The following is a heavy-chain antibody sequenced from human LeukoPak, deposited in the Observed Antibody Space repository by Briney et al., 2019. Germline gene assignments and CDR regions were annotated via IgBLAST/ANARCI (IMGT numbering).Heavy chain of an antibody. Sequence: GSLRLSCAASGFTFSSYWMSWVRQAPGKGLEWIGEINHSGSTKYNPSLKSRVTISVDTSKNQFPLKLSSVTAADTAVYYCARGAIDVDIVATIRLGLDYWGQGTLVTVSS. CDR2: INHSGST. J-gene: IGHJ4*02. D-gene: IGHD5-12*01. CDR3: ARGAIDVDIVATIRLGLDY. CDR1: GFTFSSYW. V-gene: IGHV4-34*01.